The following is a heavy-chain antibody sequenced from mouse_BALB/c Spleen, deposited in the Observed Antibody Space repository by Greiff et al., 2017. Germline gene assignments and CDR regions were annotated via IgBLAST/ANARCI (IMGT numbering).Heavy chain of an antibody. D-gene: IGHD2-2*01. CDR1: GFTFSDYY. CDR3: ARGYYGYDGPFAY. Sequence: VQLKESGGGLVKPGGSLKLSCAASGFTFSDYYMYWVRQTPEKRLEWVATISDGGSYTYYPDSVKGRFTISRDNAKNNLYLQMSSLKSEDTAMYYCARGYYGYDGPFAYWGQGTLVTVSA. J-gene: IGHJ3*01. V-gene: IGHV5-4*02. CDR2: ISDGGSYT.